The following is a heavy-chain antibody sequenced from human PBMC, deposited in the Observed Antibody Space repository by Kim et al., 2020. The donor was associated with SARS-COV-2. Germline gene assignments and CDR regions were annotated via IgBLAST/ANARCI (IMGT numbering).Heavy chain of an antibody. Sequence: GGSLRLSCAASGFTFSFYYMGWARQAPGKGLEWLAYINHGGSVKYYVDSVKGRFTISRDNAKNSLFLQMNSLRAEDTAVYVCARDDTAGNIGYWGQGTLVTVSS. J-gene: IGHJ4*02. V-gene: IGHV3-7*03. D-gene: IGHD3-10*01. CDR3: ARDDTAGNIGY. CDR1: GFTFSFYY. CDR2: INHGGSVK.